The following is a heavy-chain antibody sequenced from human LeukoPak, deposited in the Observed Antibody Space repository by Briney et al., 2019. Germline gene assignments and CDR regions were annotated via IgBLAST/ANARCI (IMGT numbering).Heavy chain of an antibody. CDR2: IFGSGGSA. J-gene: IGHJ4*02. V-gene: IGHV3-23*01. CDR1: GFTFNNYA. Sequence: GGSLRLSFTASGFTFNNYAMYWVRQAPRKGLEGVAGIFGSGGSAHYADSVKGRFTISRDNSKNTVYLQMDSLRGEDTAVYYCTKTTTGYSSGQYPGWPADHWGQGALVTVSS. D-gene: IGHD3-22*01. CDR3: TKTTTGYSSGQYPGWPADH.